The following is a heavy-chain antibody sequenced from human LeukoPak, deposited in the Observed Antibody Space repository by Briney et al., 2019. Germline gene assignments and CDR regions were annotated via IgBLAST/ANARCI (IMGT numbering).Heavy chain of an antibody. D-gene: IGHD1-26*01. J-gene: IGHJ6*03. Sequence: PGGSLRLSCAASGFTFSSYARSWVRQAPGKGLEWVSAISGSGGSTYYADSVKGRFTISRDNSKNTLYLQMNSLRAEDTAVYYCAKVGATRYYYYYYMDVWGKGTTVTVSS. CDR1: GFTFSSYA. CDR2: ISGSGGST. CDR3: AKVGATRYYYYYYMDV. V-gene: IGHV3-23*01.